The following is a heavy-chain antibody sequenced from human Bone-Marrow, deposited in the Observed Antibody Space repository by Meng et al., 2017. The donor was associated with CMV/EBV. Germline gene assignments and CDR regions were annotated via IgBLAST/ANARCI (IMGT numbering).Heavy chain of an antibody. CDR2: ISYDGSNK. CDR1: GFTFSSYA. J-gene: IGHJ4*02. V-gene: IGHV3-30*04. CDR3: ARGPREIVVVPGAIVY. D-gene: IGHD2-2*01. Sequence: GGSLRLSCAASGFTFSSYAMHWVRQAPGKGLEWVAVISYDGSNKYYGDSVKGRFTISRDNSKNELYLQMNSLRAEDTAVYDCARGPREIVVVPGAIVYWGQGTLVTVSS.